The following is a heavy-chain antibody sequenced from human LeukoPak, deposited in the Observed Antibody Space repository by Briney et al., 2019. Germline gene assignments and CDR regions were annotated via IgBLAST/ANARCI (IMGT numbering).Heavy chain of an antibody. Sequence: PGGSLRLSCAASGFTFSSYVMSWVRQAPGKGLEWVSAISGSGGSTYYADSVKGRFTISRDNSKNTLYLQMNSLRAEDTAVYYCANYYDSSGYYQLMYYYGMDVWGQGTTVTVSS. J-gene: IGHJ6*02. CDR3: ANYYDSSGYYQLMYYYGMDV. D-gene: IGHD3-22*01. CDR2: ISGSGGST. V-gene: IGHV3-23*01. CDR1: GFTFSSYV.